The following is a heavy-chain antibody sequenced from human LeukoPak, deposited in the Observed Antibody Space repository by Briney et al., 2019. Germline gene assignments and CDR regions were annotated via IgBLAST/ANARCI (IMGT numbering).Heavy chain of an antibody. V-gene: IGHV4-59*01. J-gene: IGHJ4*02. D-gene: IGHD3-22*01. CDR3: ARELYDSSGTIDY. Sequence: SETLSLTCTVSDGSISSYYWSWIRQPPGKGLEWIGYIYYSGSTNYNPSPKSRVTISVDTSKNQFSLKLSSVTAADTAVYYCARELYDSSGTIDYWGQGTLVSVSS. CDR2: IYYSGST. CDR1: DGSISSYY.